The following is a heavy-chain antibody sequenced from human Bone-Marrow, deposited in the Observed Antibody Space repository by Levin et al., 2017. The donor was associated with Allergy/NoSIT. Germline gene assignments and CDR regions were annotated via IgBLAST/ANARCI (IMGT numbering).Heavy chain of an antibody. CDR3: TTGAAGLY. CDR2: IETTSDGGST. V-gene: IGHV3-15*07. J-gene: IGHJ4*02. CDR1: DFNFAKAW. D-gene: IGHD6-13*01. Sequence: PGGSLRLSCAVSDFNFAKAWMNWVRQAPGRGLEWVGHIETTSDGGSTAYGTPVRGRFTISRDDSKNTVYLQMNSLRSEDTGTYFCTTGAAGLYWGQGSLVVVSS.